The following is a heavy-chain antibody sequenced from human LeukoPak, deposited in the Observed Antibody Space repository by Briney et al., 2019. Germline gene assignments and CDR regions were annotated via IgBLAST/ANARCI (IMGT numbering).Heavy chain of an antibody. CDR2: VNADGRST. J-gene: IGHJ4*02. CDR3: AWGADYYFDY. V-gene: IGHV3-74*01. Sequence: GGSLRLSCEASGFNFSRYWMHWVRQAPGKGLVWVSRVNADGRSTRYADSVKGRFTISRDNAKNTLYLQMNSLTAEDTAVYYCAWGADYYFDYWGQGTLVTVSS. D-gene: IGHD3-16*01. CDR1: GFNFSRYW.